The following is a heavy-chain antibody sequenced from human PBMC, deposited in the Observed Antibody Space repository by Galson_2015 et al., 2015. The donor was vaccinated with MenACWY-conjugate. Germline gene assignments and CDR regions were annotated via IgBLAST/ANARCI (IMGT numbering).Heavy chain of an antibody. J-gene: IGHJ4*02. Sequence: SLRLSCAASGFTFSSYRMNWVRQAPGKGLEWVSSISSSSSYIYYADSVKGRFTISRDNAKNSLYLQMNSLRAEDTAVYYCARDIKGYYDSSGYYPYWGQGTLVTVSS. V-gene: IGHV3-21*01. CDR2: ISSSSSYI. CDR3: ARDIKGYYDSSGYYPY. D-gene: IGHD3-22*01. CDR1: GFTFSSYR.